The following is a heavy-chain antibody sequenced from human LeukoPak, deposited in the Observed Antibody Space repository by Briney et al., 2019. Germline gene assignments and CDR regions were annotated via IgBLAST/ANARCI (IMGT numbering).Heavy chain of an antibody. CDR2: IYYSGTT. D-gene: IGHD5-18*01. J-gene: IGHJ5*02. V-gene: IGHV4-39*07. CDR3: AKGAGGFSYYNWFDP. Sequence: PSETLSLTCTVSGGSISSSPYYWGWIRQPPGKGLEWIGSIYYSGTTHYNPSLESRVTISVDASKNQFSLKLASVTAADTAIYYCAKGAGGFSYYNWFDPWGQGTLVTVSS. CDR1: GGSISSSPYY.